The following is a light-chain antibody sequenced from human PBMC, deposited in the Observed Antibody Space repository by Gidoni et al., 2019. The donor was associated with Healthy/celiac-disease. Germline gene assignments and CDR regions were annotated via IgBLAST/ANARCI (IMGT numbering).Light chain of an antibody. Sequence: SYVLPQPPSVSVAPGKTARITFGGNNIGSKSVHWDQQKPGQAPVLVIYYDSDRPSGIPERFSGSNSGNTATLTISRVEAGDEADYYCQVWDSSSDVVFGGGTKLTVL. CDR2: YDS. CDR3: QVWDSSSDVV. V-gene: IGLV3-21*04. CDR1: NIGSKS. J-gene: IGLJ2*01.